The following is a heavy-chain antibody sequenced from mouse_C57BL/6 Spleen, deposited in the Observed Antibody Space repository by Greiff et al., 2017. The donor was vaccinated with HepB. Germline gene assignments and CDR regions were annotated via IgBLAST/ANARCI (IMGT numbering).Heavy chain of an antibody. D-gene: IGHD1-1*01. CDR1: GFTFSNYW. J-gene: IGHJ1*03. V-gene: IGHV6-3*01. CDR2: IRLKSDNYAT. Sequence: EVKLQESGGGLVQPGGSMKLSCVASGFTFSNYWMNWVRQSPEKGLEWVAQIRLKSDNYATHYAESVKGRFTISRDDSKSSVYLQMNNLRAEDTGIYYCTGSYGGYFDVWGTGTTVTVSS. CDR3: TGSYGGYFDV.